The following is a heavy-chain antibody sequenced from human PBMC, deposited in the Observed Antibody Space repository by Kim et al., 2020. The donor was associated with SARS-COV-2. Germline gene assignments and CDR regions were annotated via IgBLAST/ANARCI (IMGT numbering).Heavy chain of an antibody. CDR1: GGSSSGYY. CDR3: ARGLPIGHYDSFNGDY. CDR2: THQSGGT. D-gene: IGHD3-22*01. V-gene: IGHV4-34*01. J-gene: IGHJ4*02. Sequence: SETLSLTCAVFGGSSSGYYWTWIRQPPGKGLEWIGETHQSGGTVYNPYLKSRVTISVDTSKNQFSLKLSSVTAADTAVYYYARGLPIGHYDSFNGDYWGQGPLVTVSS.